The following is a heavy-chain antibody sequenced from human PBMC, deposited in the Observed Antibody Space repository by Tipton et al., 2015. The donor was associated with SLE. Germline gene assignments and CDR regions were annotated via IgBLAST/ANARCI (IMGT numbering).Heavy chain of an antibody. CDR1: GGSISTSKYY. D-gene: IGHD3-3*02. Sequence: TLSLTCTVSGGSISTSKYYWGWIRQPPGKGLEWIGSVYFSGRTDYNPSLESRVSIFIDTSKNQFSLKQSSVTAADTAGYYCVRQSWAFFELLIYGNWVDPWGQGALVTVSS. J-gene: IGHJ5*02. CDR3: VRQSWAFFELLIYGNWVDP. CDR2: VYFSGRT. V-gene: IGHV4-39*01.